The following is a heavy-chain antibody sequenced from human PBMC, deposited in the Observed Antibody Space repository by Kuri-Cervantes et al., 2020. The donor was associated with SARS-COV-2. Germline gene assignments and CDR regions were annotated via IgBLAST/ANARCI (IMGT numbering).Heavy chain of an antibody. CDR1: GFTFSSYS. J-gene: IGHJ4*02. V-gene: IGHV3-48*02. CDR2: ISSSGSTI. Sequence: GGSLRLSCAASGFTFSSYSMNWVRQAPGKVLEWVSYISSSGSTIYYADSLKGRFTISRDNAKNSVYLQMNSLRDEDTAVYYCARDLSASGIRGLFYYWGQGTLVTVSS. D-gene: IGHD3-10*01. CDR3: ARDLSASGIRGLFYY.